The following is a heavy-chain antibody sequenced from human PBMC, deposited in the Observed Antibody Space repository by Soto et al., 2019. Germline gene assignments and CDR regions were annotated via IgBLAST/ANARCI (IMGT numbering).Heavy chain of an antibody. CDR3: ARDQGLGGYQGLWWEGYYYGMDV. Sequence: QVQLVESGGGVVQPGRSLRLSCAASGFTFSSYGMHWVRQAPGKGLEWVAVIWYDGSNKYYADSVKGRFTISRDNSKKTRERQMNSRRAEDTAVYYCARDQGLGGYQGLWWEGYYYGMDVWGQGTTVTVSS. CDR2: IWYDGSNK. V-gene: IGHV3-33*01. J-gene: IGHJ6*02. D-gene: IGHD2-21*01. CDR1: GFTFSSYG.